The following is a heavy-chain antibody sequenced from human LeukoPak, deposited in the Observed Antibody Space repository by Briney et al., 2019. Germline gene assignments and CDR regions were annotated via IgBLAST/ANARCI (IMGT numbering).Heavy chain of an antibody. V-gene: IGHV4-59*08. CDR2: IYYTGST. D-gene: IGHD3-10*01. CDR3: ARQAPLTMVRGVTPAHFDY. J-gene: IGHJ4*02. Sequence: PSETLSLTCTVSGGSISSYYWSWIRQPPGKGLEWIGYIYYTGSTNYNPSLKSRVTISVDTSKNQFSLKLSSVTAADTAVYYCARQAPLTMVRGVTPAHFDYWGQGTLVTVSS. CDR1: GGSISSYY.